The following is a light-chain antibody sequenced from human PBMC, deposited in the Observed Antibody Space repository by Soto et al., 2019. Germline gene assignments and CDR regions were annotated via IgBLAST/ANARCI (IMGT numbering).Light chain of an antibody. V-gene: IGKV3-11*01. CDR3: QHRSGWPLS. CDR1: RSVSSH. J-gene: IGKJ4*01. Sequence: EIVLTQSPATLSLSPGERATLSCRASRSVSSHLAWYQHKPGQAPRLLIHDASNRATGIPARFSGSGSGTDFTLTISSLEPEDFAVYYCQHRSGWPLSFGGGTKVDIK. CDR2: DAS.